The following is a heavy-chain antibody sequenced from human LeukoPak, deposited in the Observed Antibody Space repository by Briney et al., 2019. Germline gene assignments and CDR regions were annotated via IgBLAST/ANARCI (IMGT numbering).Heavy chain of an antibody. CDR1: GFTFSTYS. J-gene: IGHJ4*02. Sequence: PGGSLRLSCAASGFTFSTYSMNWVRQAPGKGLEWVSSISSNNRYIYYADSVKGRFTISRDNAKNSLYLQMNSLRAEDTAVYYCARGYYYGSGSSYYFDYWGQGTLVTVSS. D-gene: IGHD3-10*01. CDR2: ISSNNRYI. V-gene: IGHV3-21*01. CDR3: ARGYYYGSGSSYYFDY.